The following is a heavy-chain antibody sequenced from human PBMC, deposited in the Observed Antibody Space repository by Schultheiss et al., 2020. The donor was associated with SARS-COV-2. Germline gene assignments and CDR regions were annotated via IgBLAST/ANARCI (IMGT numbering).Heavy chain of an antibody. V-gene: IGHV3-11*04. CDR1: GFTFSDYY. CDR3: ARDRIGYCSGGSCPYYYYYGMDV. J-gene: IGHJ6*02. CDR2: ISSSGSTI. Sequence: GGSLRLSCAASGFTFSDYYMSWIRQAPGKGLEWVSYISSSGSTIYYADSVKGRFTISRDNAKNSLYLQMNSLRAEDTAVYYCARDRIGYCSGGSCPYYYYYGMDVWGQGTTVTVSS. D-gene: IGHD2-15*01.